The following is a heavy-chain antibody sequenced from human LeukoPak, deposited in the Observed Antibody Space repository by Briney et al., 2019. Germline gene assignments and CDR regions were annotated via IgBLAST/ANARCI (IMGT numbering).Heavy chain of an antibody. Sequence: PGGSLRLSCAASGFTFSNHWMHWVRQTPGKGLVWVSRIKGDGSSISHADSVKGRFTISRDNAKNTLDLQMNNLRVEDTAVYYCVGDGVGAPPFDYWGEGVLVTVSS. CDR1: GFTFSNHW. CDR2: IKGDGSSI. V-gene: IGHV3-74*01. J-gene: IGHJ4*02. D-gene: IGHD1-26*01. CDR3: VGDGVGAPPFDY.